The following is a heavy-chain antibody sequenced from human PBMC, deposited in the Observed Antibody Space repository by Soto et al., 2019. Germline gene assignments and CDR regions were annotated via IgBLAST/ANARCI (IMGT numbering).Heavy chain of an antibody. V-gene: IGHV1-69*01. CDR1: GGTFSSYA. CDR2: IIPIFGTA. CDR3: ARENGAQSNWSSYYYYYGMDV. Sequence: QVQLVQSGAEVKKPGSSVKVSCKASGGTFSSYAISWVRQAPGQGLEWMGGIIPIFGTANYAQKFQGRVTITADESTSTAYMELSSLRSEDTAVYYCARENGAQSNWSSYYYYYGMDVWGQGTTVTVSS. J-gene: IGHJ6*02. D-gene: IGHD1-1*01.